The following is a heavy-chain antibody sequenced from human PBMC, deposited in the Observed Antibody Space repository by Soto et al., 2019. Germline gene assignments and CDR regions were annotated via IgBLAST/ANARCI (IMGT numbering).Heavy chain of an antibody. Sequence: EVQLVESGGGLVQPGGSLRLSCAASGFTFSTYSMNWVRQAPGKGLEWVSYISSSGSTIFYAESVKGRFTISRDNAKNSLCLQMDSLRAEDTAAYYCARATGDSYDRSFDYWGQGTLVTVSS. CDR3: ARATGDSYDRSFDY. V-gene: IGHV3-48*01. D-gene: IGHD3-22*01. J-gene: IGHJ4*02. CDR2: ISSSGSTI. CDR1: GFTFSTYS.